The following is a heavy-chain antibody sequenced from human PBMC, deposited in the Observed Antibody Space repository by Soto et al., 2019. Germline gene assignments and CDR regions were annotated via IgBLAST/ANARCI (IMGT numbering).Heavy chain of an antibody. CDR3: ANVGPQLVVGY. D-gene: IGHD6-6*01. J-gene: IGHJ4*02. CDR1: GFTFSSYG. Sequence: QVQLVESGGGVVQPGRSLRLSCAASGFTFSSYGMHWVRQAPGKGLEWVAVISYDGSNKYYADSVKGRLTISRDNSKNTLYLQMNSLRAEDTAVYYCANVGPQLVVGYWGQGTLVTVSS. V-gene: IGHV3-30*18. CDR2: ISYDGSNK.